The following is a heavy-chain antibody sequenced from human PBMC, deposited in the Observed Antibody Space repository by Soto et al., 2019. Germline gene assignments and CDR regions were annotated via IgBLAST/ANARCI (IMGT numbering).Heavy chain of an antibody. Sequence: QVQLVQSGAEVKKPGSSVKVSCKASGGTFSSYTISWVRQAPGQGLEWMGRIIPILGIANYAQKFQGRVTITADKSRNTAYMERSGLRSEETAGFYVAGDITSFGYGHISVCWGQGTLVTVP. CDR1: GGTFSSYT. CDR2: IIPILGIA. CDR3: AGDITSFGYGHISVC. V-gene: IGHV1-69*08. J-gene: IGHJ4*02. D-gene: IGHD5-18*01.